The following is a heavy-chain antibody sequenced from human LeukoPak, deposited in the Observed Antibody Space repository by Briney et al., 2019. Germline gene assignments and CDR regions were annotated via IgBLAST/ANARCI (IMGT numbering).Heavy chain of an antibody. V-gene: IGHV4-34*01. CDR2: INHSGST. D-gene: IGHD6-6*01. Sequence: PSETLSLTCAVYGGSFSGYYWSWIRQPPGKGLEWIGEINHSGSTNYNPSLKGRVTISVDTSKNQFSLKLSSVTAADTAVYYCARAARTYYMDVWGKGTTVTVSS. CDR1: GGSFSGYY. CDR3: ARAARTYYMDV. J-gene: IGHJ6*03.